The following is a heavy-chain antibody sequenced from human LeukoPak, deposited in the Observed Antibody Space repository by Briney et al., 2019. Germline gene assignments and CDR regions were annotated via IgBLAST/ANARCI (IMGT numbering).Heavy chain of an antibody. CDR1: GGTFSSYA. D-gene: IGHD2-8*01. Sequence: SVTVSCKASGGTFSSYAISWVRQAPGQGPEWMGGITPMFGTAKYAQKFQGRVTITADESTSTAYMELSSLRSEDTAVYYCARDLGYCTNGVCHTRFDYWGQGTLVAVSS. J-gene: IGHJ4*02. V-gene: IGHV1-69*13. CDR3: ARDLGYCTNGVCHTRFDY. CDR2: ITPMFGTA.